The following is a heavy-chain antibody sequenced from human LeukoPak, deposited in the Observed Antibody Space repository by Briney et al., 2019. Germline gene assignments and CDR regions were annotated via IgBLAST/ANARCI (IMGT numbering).Heavy chain of an antibody. CDR1: GGSISSYY. D-gene: IGHD2-15*01. CDR3: ARGYCSGGTCYGYFDL. CDR2: IYNSGRT. V-gene: IGHV4-59*08. J-gene: IGHJ2*01. Sequence: SETLSLTCTVSGGSISSYYWSWIRQPPGKGLEWIGYIYNSGRTNYNPSLKSRVTISVDTSKNQFSLKLSSVTAADTAVYYCARGYCSGGTCYGYFDLWGRGTLVTVSS.